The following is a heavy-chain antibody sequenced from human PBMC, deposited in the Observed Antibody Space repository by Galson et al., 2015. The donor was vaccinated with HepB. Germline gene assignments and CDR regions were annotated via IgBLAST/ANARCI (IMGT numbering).Heavy chain of an antibody. CDR2: INPNSGGT. CDR3: AASGDYGYYYGMDV. J-gene: IGHJ6*02. Sequence: SVKVSCKASGYTFTGYYMHWVRQAPGQGLEWMGWINPNSGGTNYAQKFQGWVTMTRDTSISTAYMELSRLRSDDTAVYYCAASGDYGYYYGMDVWGQGTTVTVSS. D-gene: IGHD4-17*01. CDR1: GYTFTGYY. V-gene: IGHV1-2*04.